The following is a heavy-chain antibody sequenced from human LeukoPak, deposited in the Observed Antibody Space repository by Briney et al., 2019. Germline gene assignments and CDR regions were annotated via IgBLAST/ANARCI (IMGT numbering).Heavy chain of an antibody. CDR1: GFTFSRYA. V-gene: IGHV3-30*04. D-gene: IGHD2/OR15-2a*01. Sequence: GGSLRLSCAASGFTFSRYAMHWVRQAPGKGLEWVAVTSNDGNNKYYGDSVKGRFTISRDNSKNTLYLQMNSLRAGDTAVYYCATSGLSRFGFWGQGTLVTVSS. CDR3: ATSGLSRFGF. J-gene: IGHJ4*02. CDR2: TSNDGNNK.